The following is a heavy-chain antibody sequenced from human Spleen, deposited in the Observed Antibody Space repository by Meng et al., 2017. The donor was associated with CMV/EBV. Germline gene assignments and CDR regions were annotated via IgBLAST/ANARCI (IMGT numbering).Heavy chain of an antibody. Sequence: KVSCKGSGYSFTGYWIGWVRQMPGKGLEWMGSIYPGDSDTRYSPSLQGQVTFSADTSLSTAYLQWTSLKASDTAMYYCARAGSGRYTGAFPLDYWAQGTLVTVSS. CDR3: ARAGSGRYTGAFPLDY. D-gene: IGHD3-16*02. J-gene: IGHJ4*02. V-gene: IGHV5-51*01. CDR2: IYPGDSDT. CDR1: GYSFTGYW.